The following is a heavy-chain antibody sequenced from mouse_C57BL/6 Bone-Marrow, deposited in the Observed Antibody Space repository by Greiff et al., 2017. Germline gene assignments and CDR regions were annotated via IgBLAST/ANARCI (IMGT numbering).Heavy chain of an antibody. V-gene: IGHV1-77*01. Sequence: QVQLQQSGAELVKPGASVKISCKASGYTFTDYYINWVKQRPGPGLEWIGKIGPGSGSTYYNEKFKGKATLTADKSSSTAYMQLNSLTSEDSAVYFCARSPPLFYPYAMDYWGQGTSVTVSS. CDR2: IGPGSGST. D-gene: IGHD6-1*01. CDR1: GYTFTDYY. J-gene: IGHJ4*01. CDR3: ARSPPLFYPYAMDY.